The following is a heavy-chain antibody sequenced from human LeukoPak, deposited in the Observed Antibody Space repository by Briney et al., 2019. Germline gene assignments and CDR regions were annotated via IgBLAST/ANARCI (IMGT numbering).Heavy chain of an antibody. CDR3: ASSLNCYDSSGYYPSLSHFDY. J-gene: IGHJ4*02. V-gene: IGHV1-69*13. CDR2: IIPIFGTA. D-gene: IGHD3-22*01. Sequence: ASVKVSCKASGGTFSSYAISWVRQAPGQGLEWMGGIIPIFGTAKYAQKFQGRVTITADESTSTAYMELSSLRSEDTAVYYCASSLNCYDSSGYYPSLSHFDYWGQGTLVTVSS. CDR1: GGTFSSYA.